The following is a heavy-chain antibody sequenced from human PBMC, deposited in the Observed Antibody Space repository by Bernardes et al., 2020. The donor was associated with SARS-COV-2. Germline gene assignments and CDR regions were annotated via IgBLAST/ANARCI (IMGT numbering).Heavy chain of an antibody. CDR1: ATISSGSINPYL. CDR2: IDYSGRT. Sequence: SETLSLTCTVSATISSGSINPYLWSWVRPSPAKGLEWIGNIDYSGRTSYNPSLQSRATMSVDASKTQFSLKLQSMTTADTAVYFCVRDRGGTNTDWVEWDYWGQGILVTVS. J-gene: IGHJ4*02. CDR3: VRDRGGTNTDWVEWDY. V-gene: IGHV4-59*01. D-gene: IGHD3-16*01.